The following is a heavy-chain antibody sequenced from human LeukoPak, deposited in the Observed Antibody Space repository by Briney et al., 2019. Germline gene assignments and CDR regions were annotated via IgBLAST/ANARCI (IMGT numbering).Heavy chain of an antibody. V-gene: IGHV1-69*06. CDR1: GYTFTSYA. J-gene: IGHJ4*02. D-gene: IGHD5-18*01. CDR2: IIPIFGTA. CDR3: ARLSRLGYGFLFDY. Sequence: EASVKVSCKASGYTFTSYAISWVRQAPGQGLEWMGGIIPIFGTANYAQKFQGRVTITADKSTSTAYMELSSLRSEDTAVYYCARLSRLGYGFLFDYWGQGTLVTVSS.